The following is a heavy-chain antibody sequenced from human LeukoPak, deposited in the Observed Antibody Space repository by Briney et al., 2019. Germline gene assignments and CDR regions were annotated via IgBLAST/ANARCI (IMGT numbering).Heavy chain of an antibody. V-gene: IGHV3-66*01. J-gene: IGHJ4*02. D-gene: IGHD1-26*01. CDR1: GFTFSSYA. CDR2: IYSGGST. Sequence: PGGSLRLSCAASGFTFSSYAMSWVRQAPGKGLEWVSVIYSGGSTYYADSVRGRFTISRDNSKNTLYLQMNSLRVEDTAVYYCARERVPSGSYFDYWGQGTLVTVSS. CDR3: ARERVPSGSYFDY.